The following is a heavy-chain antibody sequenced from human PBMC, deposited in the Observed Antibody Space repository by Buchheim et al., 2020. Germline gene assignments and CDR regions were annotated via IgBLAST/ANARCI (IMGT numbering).Heavy chain of an antibody. CDR1: GFTLSSYS. Sequence: VQLVESGGGLVQPGGSLRLSCAASGFTLSSYSMSWVRQAPGKGLEWVSSMSGSGGGTYYADSLKGRFAISRDSSKNTLYLQMNSLRADDTAVYYCAKRGGSTYYFDYWGHGTL. CDR3: AKRGGSTYYFDY. D-gene: IGHD2-15*01. CDR2: MSGSGGGT. J-gene: IGHJ4*01. V-gene: IGHV3-23*04.